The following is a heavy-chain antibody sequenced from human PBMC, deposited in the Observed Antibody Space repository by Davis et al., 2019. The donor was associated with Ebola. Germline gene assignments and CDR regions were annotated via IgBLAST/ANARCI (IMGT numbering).Heavy chain of an antibody. CDR1: GYTFTGYY. CDR2: INPNGGDP. CDR3: ARGGVRLWLLFDY. Sequence: ASVKVSCKASGYTFTGYYMHWVRQAPGQGLEWMGRINPNGGDPKYAQKFQGRVTMTRDTSISTGYMELSRLRSDDTAVYYCARGGVRLWLLFDYWGQGTLVTVSS. D-gene: IGHD5-18*01. V-gene: IGHV1-2*06. J-gene: IGHJ4*02.